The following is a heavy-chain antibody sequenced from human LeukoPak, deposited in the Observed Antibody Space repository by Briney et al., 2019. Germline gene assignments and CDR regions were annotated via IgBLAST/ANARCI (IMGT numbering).Heavy chain of an antibody. CDR1: GYSISSGYY. CDR3: ARIFYTTPNYYYYYYMDV. J-gene: IGHJ6*03. Sequence: PSETLSLTCAVSGYSISSGYYWGWIRQPPGKGLEWIGSIYHSGSTYYNPSPKSRFTISVDTSKNQFSLKLSSVTAADTAVYYCARIFYTTPNYYYYYYMDVWGKGTTVTVSS. D-gene: IGHD1-1*01. CDR2: IYHSGST. V-gene: IGHV4-38-2*01.